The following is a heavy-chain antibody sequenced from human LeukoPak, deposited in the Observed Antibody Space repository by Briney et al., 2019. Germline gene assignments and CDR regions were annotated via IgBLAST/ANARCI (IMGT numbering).Heavy chain of an antibody. CDR2: INPSGGST. CDR1: GYTFTSYY. Sequence: ASVKVSCKASGYTFTSYYMHWVRQAPGQGLEWMGIINPSGGSTSYAQKFQGRVTMTRDMSTSTVYMELSSLRSEDTAVYYCARDNRQRCYMDVWGKGTTVTVSS. CDR3: ARDNRQRCYMDV. J-gene: IGHJ6*03. D-gene: IGHD6-25*01. V-gene: IGHV1-46*01.